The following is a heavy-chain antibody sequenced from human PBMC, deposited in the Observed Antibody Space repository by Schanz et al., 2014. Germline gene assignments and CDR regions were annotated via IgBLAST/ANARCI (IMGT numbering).Heavy chain of an antibody. CDR1: GFIFSNSW. D-gene: IGHD3-16*01. Sequence: EVQLVESGGGLVKPGGSLRLSCAASGFIFSNSWMSWVRQAPGKGLEWVGRITNKPNNYNTEYAASVKGRFTISRDDSRNSLYLQMSSLKTEDTAVYYCVRLDVHDYWGQGTLVTVSA. V-gene: IGHV3-72*01. CDR2: ITNKPNNYNT. CDR3: VRLDVHDY. J-gene: IGHJ4*02.